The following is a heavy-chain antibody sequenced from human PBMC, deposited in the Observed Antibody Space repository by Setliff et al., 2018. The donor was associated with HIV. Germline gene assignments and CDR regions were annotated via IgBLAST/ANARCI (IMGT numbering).Heavy chain of an antibody. CDR2: INPNTGDP. CDR3: ARDVGVPGRGNALEY. J-gene: IGHJ4*02. V-gene: IGHV1-2*02. CDR1: GYTFTGYY. Sequence: ASVKVSCKASGYTFTGYYIHWVRQAPGQGLEWLGGINPNTGDPNYAQNFQGRVTMTRDTSINTAYMELSSLRSDDTAVYYCARDVGVPGRGNALEYWGQGIPVTVSS. D-gene: IGHD3-10*01.